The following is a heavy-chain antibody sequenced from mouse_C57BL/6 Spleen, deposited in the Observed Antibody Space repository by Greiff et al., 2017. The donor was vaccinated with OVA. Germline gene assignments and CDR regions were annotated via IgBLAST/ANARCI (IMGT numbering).Heavy chain of an antibody. Sequence: VQLQQSGAELVKPGASVKISCKASGYAFSSYWMNWVKQRPGKGLEWIGQIYPGDGDTNYNGKFKGKATLTADKSSSTAYMQLSSLTSEDSAVYFCAREGKDYAMDYWGQGTSVTVSS. CDR1: GYAFSSYW. J-gene: IGHJ4*01. D-gene: IGHD2-1*01. CDR2: IYPGDGDT. CDR3: AREGKDYAMDY. V-gene: IGHV1-80*01.